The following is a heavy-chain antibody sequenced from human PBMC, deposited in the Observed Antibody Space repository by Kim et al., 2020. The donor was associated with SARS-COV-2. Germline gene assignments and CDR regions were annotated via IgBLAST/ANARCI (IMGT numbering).Heavy chain of an antibody. CDR2: ISYDGSNK. J-gene: IGHJ4*02. CDR3: AKGPLPNSSSWYDY. D-gene: IGHD6-13*01. V-gene: IGHV3-30*18. Sequence: GGSLRLSCAASGFTFSSYGMHWVRQAPGKGLEWVAVISYDGSNKYYADSVKGRFTISRDNSKNTLYLQMNSLRAEDTAVYYCAKGPLPNSSSWYDYWGQGTLVTVSS. CDR1: GFTFSSYG.